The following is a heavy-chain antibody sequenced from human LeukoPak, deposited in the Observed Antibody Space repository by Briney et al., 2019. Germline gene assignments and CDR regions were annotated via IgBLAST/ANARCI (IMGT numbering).Heavy chain of an antibody. V-gene: IGHV3-23*01. D-gene: IGHD6-19*01. CDR3: AKGQQWLGGDFDY. CDR1: GFTFSSYA. J-gene: IGHJ4*02. CDR2: ISGSGGST. Sequence: GGSLRLSCAASGFTFSSYAMSWVRQAPGKGLEWVLAISGSGGSTYCADSVKGRFTISRDNSKNTLYLQMNSLRAEDTAVYYCAKGQQWLGGDFDYWGQGTLVTVSS.